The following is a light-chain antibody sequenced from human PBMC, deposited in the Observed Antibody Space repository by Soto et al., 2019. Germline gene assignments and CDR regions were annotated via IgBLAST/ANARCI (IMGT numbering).Light chain of an antibody. J-gene: IGKJ2*01. CDR2: DAS. V-gene: IGKV1-5*01. CDR1: QSISSW. CDR3: QQYNSYST. Sequence: DIPMTQSPSTLSASVGDRVTITCRASQSISSWLAWYQQKPGKAPKLLIYDASSLKSWVPSRFSGSGSGTEFTLTISSLQPDDFATYYCQQYNSYSTFGQGTKLEFK.